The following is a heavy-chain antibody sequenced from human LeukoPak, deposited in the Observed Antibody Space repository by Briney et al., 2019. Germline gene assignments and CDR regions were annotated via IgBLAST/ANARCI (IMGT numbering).Heavy chain of an antibody. CDR3: AKDQPNDSSGYYLEY. D-gene: IGHD3-22*01. J-gene: IGHJ4*02. V-gene: IGHV3-30*18. Sequence: GGSLRLSCAASGFPFSSYWMTWVRQAPGKGLEWVAVISYDGSNKYYADSVKGRFTISRDNSKNTLYLQMNSLRAEDTAVYYCAKDQPNDSSGYYLEYWGQGTLVTVSS. CDR1: GFPFSSYW. CDR2: ISYDGSNK.